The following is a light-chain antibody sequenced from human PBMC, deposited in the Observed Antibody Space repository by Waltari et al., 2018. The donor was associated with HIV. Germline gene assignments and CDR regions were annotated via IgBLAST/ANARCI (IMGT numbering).Light chain of an antibody. Sequence: SYELTQLSSVSVSSGPTASITCSGHKLGDKYACWYHPKPGQSPVLVTYHDTYRPSGIPERFSGSNSGNTATLTISETQAMDEADYYCQAWDTSTAVVFGGGTKLTVL. J-gene: IGLJ3*02. CDR2: HDT. CDR3: QAWDTSTAVV. V-gene: IGLV3-1*01. CDR1: KLGDKY.